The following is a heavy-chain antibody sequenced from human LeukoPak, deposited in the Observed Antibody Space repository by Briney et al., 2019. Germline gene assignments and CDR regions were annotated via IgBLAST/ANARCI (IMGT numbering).Heavy chain of an antibody. V-gene: IGHV3-33*01. CDR1: GFTFSSYG. CDR3: ARDSNYYDSSGYPN. J-gene: IGHJ4*02. D-gene: IGHD3-22*01. Sequence: PGGSLRLSCAASGFTFSSYGMHWVRQAPGKGLEWVAVIWYDGSNKYYADSVKGRFTISRDNSENTLYLQMNSLRAEDTAVYYCARDSNYYDSSGYPNWGQGTLVTVSS. CDR2: IWYDGSNK.